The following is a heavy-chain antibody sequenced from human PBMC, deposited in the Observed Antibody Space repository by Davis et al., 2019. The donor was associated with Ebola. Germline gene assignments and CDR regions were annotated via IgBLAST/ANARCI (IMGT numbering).Heavy chain of an antibody. CDR3: ARDRFGSYYDSWSDY. J-gene: IGHJ4*02. Sequence: SVKVSCKASGGTFSSYAISWVRQAPGQGLEWMGGIIPIFGTANYAQKFQGRVTITADESTSTAYMELSSLRSEDTAVYYCARDRFGSYYDSWSDYWGQGTLATVSS. D-gene: IGHD1-26*01. CDR1: GGTFSSYA. CDR2: IIPIFGTA. V-gene: IGHV1-69*13.